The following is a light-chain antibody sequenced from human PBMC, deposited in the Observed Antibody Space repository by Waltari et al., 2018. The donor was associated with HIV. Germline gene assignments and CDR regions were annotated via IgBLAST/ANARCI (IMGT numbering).Light chain of an antibody. CDR3: QQYNNWPPGMYA. J-gene: IGKJ2*01. Sequence: EIVMTQSPATLSVSPGERATLSCRASQSISSDLDWYQQKPGQAPRLLIYGASTRAPGIPVKFTGSGSGTEFTLTIRSLQSEDFAIYYCQQYNNWPPGMYAFGQGTKLEMK. CDR2: GAS. CDR1: QSISSD. V-gene: IGKV3-15*01.